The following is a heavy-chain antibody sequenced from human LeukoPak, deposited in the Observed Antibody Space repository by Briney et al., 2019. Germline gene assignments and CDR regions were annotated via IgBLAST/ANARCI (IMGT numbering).Heavy chain of an antibody. CDR3: ARSTGAVAGRYFDL. V-gene: IGHV1-8*01. CDR1: GFTFTSHD. J-gene: IGHJ2*01. CDR2: MNPNSGNT. D-gene: IGHD6-19*01. Sequence: ASVKVSCKASGFTFTSHDYNWVRQATGQGLEWMGWMNPNSGNTGYAQKFQGRVTMTRDTSITTVYMELSSLTSEDTAVYYCARSTGAVAGRYFDLWGRGTLVTVSS.